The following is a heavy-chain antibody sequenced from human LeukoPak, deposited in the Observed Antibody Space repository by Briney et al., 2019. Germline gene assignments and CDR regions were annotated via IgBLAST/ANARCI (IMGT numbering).Heavy chain of an antibody. J-gene: IGHJ6*02. CDR2: ISAYNGNT. V-gene: IGHV1-18*04. CDR1: GYTFTGYY. CDR3: ARDPGVMVYAIFSYYYYGMDV. Sequence: ASVKVSCKASGYTFTGYYMHWVRQAPGQGLEWMGWISAYNGNTNYVQKLQGRVTMTTDTSTSTAYMELRSLRSDDTAVYYCARDPGVMVYAIFSYYYYGMDVWGQGTTVTVSS. D-gene: IGHD2-8*01.